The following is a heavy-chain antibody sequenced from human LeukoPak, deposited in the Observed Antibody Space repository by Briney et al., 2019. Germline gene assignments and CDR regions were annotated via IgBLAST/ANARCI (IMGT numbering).Heavy chain of an antibody. Sequence: PGGSLSLSCAASGFTFSTYGMHWVRQAPGKGLEWVAFTRYDGNNEYYADSVKGRFAISRDNSKNTLYLQMNSLRAEDKAVYYCANAGTTRGSYFDYWGQGTLVTVSS. CDR2: TRYDGNNE. V-gene: IGHV3-30*02. CDR1: GFTFSTYG. CDR3: ANAGTTRGSYFDY. J-gene: IGHJ4*02. D-gene: IGHD1-1*01.